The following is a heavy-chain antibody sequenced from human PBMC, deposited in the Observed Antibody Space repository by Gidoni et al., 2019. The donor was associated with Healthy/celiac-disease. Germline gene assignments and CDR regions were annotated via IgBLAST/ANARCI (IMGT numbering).Heavy chain of an antibody. V-gene: IGHV4-39*02. CDR3: ARDSVTGLEPDY. D-gene: IGHD1-1*01. CDR1: GGSISSSSYY. J-gene: IGHJ4*02. CDR2: IYYSGRT. Sequence: QLQLQESGPGLVKPSETLSLTCTVSGGSISSSSYYWGWIRQPPGKGLEWIGSIYYSGRTYYNPSLKSRVTISVDTSKNQFSLKLSSVTAADTAVYYCARDSVTGLEPDYWGQGTLVTVSS.